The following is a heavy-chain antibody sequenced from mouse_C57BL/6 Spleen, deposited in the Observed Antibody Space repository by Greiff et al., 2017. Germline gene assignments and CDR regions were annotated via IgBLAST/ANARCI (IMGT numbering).Heavy chain of an antibody. CDR3: AKSIYDGYGFAY. CDR2: IHPNRGST. Sequence: VPLQQPGAELVKPGASVKLSCKASGYTFTSYWMHWVKQRPGQGLEWIGMIHPNRGSTNYNEKFKSKATLTVDKSSSTAYMQLSSLTSEDSAVYYCAKSIYDGYGFAYWGQGTRVTVSA. V-gene: IGHV1-64*01. J-gene: IGHJ3*01. D-gene: IGHD2-3*01. CDR1: GYTFTSYW.